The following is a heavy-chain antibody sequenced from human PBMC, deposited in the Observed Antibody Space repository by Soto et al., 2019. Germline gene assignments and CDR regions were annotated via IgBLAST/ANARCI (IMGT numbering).Heavy chain of an antibody. J-gene: IGHJ4*02. Sequence: GGSLRLSCAASGFTFSDYYMSWVRQAPGRGLEWISYSSNSGTFTKYATSVKGRFSISRDNAKNSLYLQMNSLRVEDTAVYYCARSGDNYNLLDYWGQGTPVTVSS. D-gene: IGHD1-1*01. CDR1: GFTFSDYY. CDR2: SSNSGTFT. V-gene: IGHV3-11*06. CDR3: ARSGDNYNLLDY.